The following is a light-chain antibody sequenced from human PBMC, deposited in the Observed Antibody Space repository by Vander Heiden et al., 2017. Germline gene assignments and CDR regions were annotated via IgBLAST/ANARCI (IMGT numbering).Light chain of an antibody. V-gene: IGKV2-28*01. CDR3: MQALQTPYT. Sequence: IAMTQSPPSLPVTPGELASIPCSSTQSLPPSNGCNYLDWYLQKPGQSPQLLIYLGSNRASGVPDRFSGSGSGTDFTLKISRVEAEDVGVYYCMQALQTPYTFGQGTKLEIK. J-gene: IGKJ2*01. CDR2: LGS. CDR1: QSLPPSNGCNY.